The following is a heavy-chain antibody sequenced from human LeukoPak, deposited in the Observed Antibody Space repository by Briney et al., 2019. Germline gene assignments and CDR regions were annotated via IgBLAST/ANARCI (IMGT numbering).Heavy chain of an antibody. V-gene: IGHV1-8*02. CDR3: ASLYCGGDCPLG. J-gene: IGHJ4*02. Sequence: GASVKVSCTASGYTFTSYYMHWVRQAPGQGLEWMGWMNPNSGNTGYAQKFQGRVTMTRNTSISTAYMELSSLRSEDTAVYYCASLYCGGDCPLGWGQGTLVTVSS. CDR1: GYTFTSYY. CDR2: MNPNSGNT. D-gene: IGHD2-21*02.